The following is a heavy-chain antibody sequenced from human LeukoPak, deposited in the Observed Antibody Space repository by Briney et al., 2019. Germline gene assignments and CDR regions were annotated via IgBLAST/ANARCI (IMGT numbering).Heavy chain of an antibody. CDR3: ARIQTPYGSGSYYNFD. J-gene: IGHJ4*02. CDR1: GFSLSTSGMC. Sequence: SGPTLVNPTQTLTLTCTFSGFSLSTSGMCVSWIRQPPGKALEWLARIDWDDDKYYSTSLKTRLTISKDTSKNQVVLTMTNMDPVDTATYYCARIQTPYGSGSYYNFDWGQGTLVTVSS. CDR2: IDWDDDK. D-gene: IGHD3-10*01. V-gene: IGHV2-70*11.